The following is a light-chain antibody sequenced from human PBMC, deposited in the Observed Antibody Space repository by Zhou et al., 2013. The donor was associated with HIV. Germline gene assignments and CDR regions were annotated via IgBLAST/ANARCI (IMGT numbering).Light chain of an antibody. CDR2: DAS. CDR1: QGVGNY. V-gene: IGKV3-11*01. CDR3: QQRSTWPPKYT. J-gene: IGKJ2*01. Sequence: EIVLTQSPATLSLSPGERATLSCRASQGVGNYLAWYQQKPGQAPRLLIYDASNRATGIPARFSGSGSGTDFTLTISSLEPEDFAVYYCQQRSTWPPKYTFGQGTKLEI.